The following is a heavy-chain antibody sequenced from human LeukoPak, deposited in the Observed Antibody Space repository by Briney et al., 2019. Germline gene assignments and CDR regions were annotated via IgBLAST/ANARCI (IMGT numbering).Heavy chain of an antibody. CDR3: ARDPTYYDFWSGSKPGYYYGMDV. CDR1: GFTFSSYA. Sequence: GGSLTLSCAASGFTFSSYAMHWVRQAPGKGLEWVAVISYDGSNKYYADSVKGRFTISRDNSKNTLYLQMNSLRAEDTAVYYCARDPTYYDFWSGSKPGYYYGMDVWGQGTTVTVSS. D-gene: IGHD3-3*01. V-gene: IGHV3-30-3*01. CDR2: ISYDGSNK. J-gene: IGHJ6*02.